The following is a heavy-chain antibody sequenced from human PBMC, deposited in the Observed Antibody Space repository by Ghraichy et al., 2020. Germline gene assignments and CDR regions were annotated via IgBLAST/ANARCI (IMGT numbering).Heavy chain of an antibody. CDR3: ARGGLERLPTGY. D-gene: IGHD1-1*01. V-gene: IGHV4-34*01. Sequence: SETLSLTCAVYGGSFSGYYWSWIRQPPGKGLEWIGEINHSGSTNYNPSLKSRVTISVDTSKNQFSLKLSSVTAADTAVYYCARGGLERLPTGYWGQGTLVTVSS. J-gene: IGHJ4*02. CDR2: INHSGST. CDR1: GGSFSGYY.